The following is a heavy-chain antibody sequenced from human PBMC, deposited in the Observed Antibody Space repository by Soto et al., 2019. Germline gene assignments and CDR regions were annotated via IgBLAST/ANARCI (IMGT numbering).Heavy chain of an antibody. Sequence: QVQLVESGGGLVQPGRSLRLSCAASGFTFSSYAMNWVRQAPGKGLEWVAVISYDGSNKYYADSVKGRFTISRDNSKNTLYLQMNRLRAEDTVVYYCASREAITCVGGIGTLYYWGQGTLVHVSS. CDR3: ASREAITCVGGIGTLYY. D-gene: IGHD3-16*02. J-gene: IGHJ4*02. V-gene: IGHV3-30-3*01. CDR1: GFTFSSYA. CDR2: ISYDGSNK.